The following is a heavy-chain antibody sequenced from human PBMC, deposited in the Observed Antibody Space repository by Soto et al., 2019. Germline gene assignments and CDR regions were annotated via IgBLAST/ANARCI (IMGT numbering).Heavy chain of an antibody. V-gene: IGHV1-46*01. CDR2: INPSGGST. CDR3: ARERSGASWISFDY. J-gene: IGHJ4*02. CDR1: RYTFSSYY. Sequence: GAPVKVSCKAPRYTFSSYYLYWAQQAPGQGLEWMGIINPSGGSTSYAQKFQGRVTMTRDTSTSTVYMEMSSLRSEDTAVYYCARERSGASWISFDYWGQGTLVTVSS. D-gene: IGHD2-2*03.